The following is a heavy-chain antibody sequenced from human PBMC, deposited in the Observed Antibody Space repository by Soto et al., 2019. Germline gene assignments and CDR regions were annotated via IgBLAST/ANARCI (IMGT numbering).Heavy chain of an antibody. CDR1: GASINNFAYY. CDR3: ARRERYYGSPGWFDP. J-gene: IGHJ5*01. Sequence: SETLSLTCSVSGASINNFAYYWGWIRQPPGKGLEWIGTVYYNENTYYNPSLRSRVAISVDTAKNQFSLNLRSVTAADTAVYFCARRERYYGSPGWFDPWGQGTMVTVYS. V-gene: IGHV4-39*01. CDR2: VYYNENT. D-gene: IGHD3-16*01.